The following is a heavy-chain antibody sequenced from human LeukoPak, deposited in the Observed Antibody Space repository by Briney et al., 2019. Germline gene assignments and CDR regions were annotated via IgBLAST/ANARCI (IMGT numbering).Heavy chain of an antibody. Sequence: PSETLSLTCTVSGGSISSYYWSWIRQPPGKGLEWIGYIYYSGSTNYNPSLKSRVTISVDTSKNQFSLKLSSVTAADTAVYYCARVQYSYAFYYWGQGTLVTVSS. CDR1: GGSISSYY. CDR2: IYYSGST. D-gene: IGHD5-18*01. V-gene: IGHV4-59*12. J-gene: IGHJ4*02. CDR3: ARVQYSYAFYY.